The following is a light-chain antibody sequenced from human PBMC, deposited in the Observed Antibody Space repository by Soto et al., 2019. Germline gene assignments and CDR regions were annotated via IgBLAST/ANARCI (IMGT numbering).Light chain of an antibody. CDR2: EVY. V-gene: IGLV2-8*01. Sequence: QSALTQPPSASGSPGQSVTISCTGTSSDVGGYNFVSWYQQHPGKAPKLIIYEVYKRPSGFPDRFSGSKSGNTASLTLSGLQAEDEADYHCGSYAGSNSWVFGGGTKLTVL. J-gene: IGLJ3*02. CDR3: GSYAGSNSWV. CDR1: SSDVGGYNF.